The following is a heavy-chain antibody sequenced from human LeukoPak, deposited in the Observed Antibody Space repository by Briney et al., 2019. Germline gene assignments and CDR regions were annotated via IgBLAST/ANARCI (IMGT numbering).Heavy chain of an antibody. CDR1: GGTFSSYA. J-gene: IGHJ4*02. Sequence: SVKVSCKASGGTFSSYAISWVRQAPGQGVEWMGRIIPILGIANYAQKFQGRVTITADKSTSTAYMELSSLRSEDTAVYYCARDPNYYDSSGYYFWGQGTLVTVSS. CDR2: IIPILGIA. CDR3: ARDPNYYDSSGYYF. V-gene: IGHV1-69*04. D-gene: IGHD3-22*01.